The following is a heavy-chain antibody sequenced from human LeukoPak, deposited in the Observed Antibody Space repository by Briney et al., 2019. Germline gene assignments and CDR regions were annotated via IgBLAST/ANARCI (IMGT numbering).Heavy chain of an antibody. V-gene: IGHV4-4*07. CDR2: IYTSGST. Sequence: SETLSLTCTVSGGSISSYYWSWIRQPAGKGLEWIGRIYTSGSTNYNPSLKSRVTMSVDTSKNQFSLKLSSVTAADTAVYYCARDRYYDSSGYYWYFDLWGRGTLVTVSS. D-gene: IGHD3-22*01. J-gene: IGHJ2*01. CDR1: GGSISSYY. CDR3: ARDRYYDSSGYYWYFDL.